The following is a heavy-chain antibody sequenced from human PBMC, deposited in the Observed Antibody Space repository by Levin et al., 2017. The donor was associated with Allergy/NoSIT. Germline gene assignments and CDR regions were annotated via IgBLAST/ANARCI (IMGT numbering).Heavy chain of an antibody. D-gene: IGHD3-3*01. Sequence: GGSLRLSCAASGFSFSNAWMSWVRQAPGKGLEWVGRIKSKSDGGTTDYAAPVKGRFTISRDDSNKTLYLQMNSLKTADTAVYYCTTRSGFWSGSLYWGQGTLVTVSS. CDR2: IKSKSDGGTT. CDR3: TTRSGFWSGSLY. V-gene: IGHV3-15*01. CDR1: GFSFSNAW. J-gene: IGHJ4*02.